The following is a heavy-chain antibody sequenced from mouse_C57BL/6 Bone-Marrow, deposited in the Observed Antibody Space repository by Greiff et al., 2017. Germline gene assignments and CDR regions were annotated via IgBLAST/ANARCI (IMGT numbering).Heavy chain of an antibody. CDR3: ANGYYPYYYAMDY. Sequence: EVQVVESGGGLVQPGESLKLSCESNEYEFPSHDMSWVRKTPEKRLELVAAINSDGGSTYYPDNMERRFIISRDNAKKTLYLQMSSLRSEDTALYYCANGYYPYYYAMDYWGQGTSVTVSS. V-gene: IGHV5-2*01. CDR2: INSDGGST. J-gene: IGHJ4*01. CDR1: EYEFPSHD. D-gene: IGHD2-3*01.